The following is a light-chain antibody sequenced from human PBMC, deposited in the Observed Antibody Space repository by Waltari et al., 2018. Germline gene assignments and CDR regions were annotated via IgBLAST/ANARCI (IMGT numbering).Light chain of an antibody. CDR3: QQYYSTPYL. V-gene: IGKV3-15*01. CDR2: GAY. CDR1: RSVSTK. J-gene: IGKJ2*01. Sequence: LMTQSPATLSVSPGERATISCRASRSVSTKLAWYQHKPGPAPRLVMYGAYTRATGIPARFSGSGSGTEFTLTISSLQSEDFAVYYCQQYYSTPYLFGQGTKLEIK.